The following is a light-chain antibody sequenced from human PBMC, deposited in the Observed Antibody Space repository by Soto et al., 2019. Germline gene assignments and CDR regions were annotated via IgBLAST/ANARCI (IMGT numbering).Light chain of an antibody. CDR2: VGS. CDR3: MQGLKAPLT. V-gene: IGKV2-28*01. CDR1: QSLFHSDGNNY. J-gene: IGKJ4*01. Sequence: DIVMTQSPLSLPVTPGEPASISCRSSQSLFHSDGNNYLDWYLQKPGQSTQLLIYVGSTRASGVPDRFSGSGSGTDFTLKISRVEAEDVGVYYCMQGLKAPLTFGGGTKVEIK.